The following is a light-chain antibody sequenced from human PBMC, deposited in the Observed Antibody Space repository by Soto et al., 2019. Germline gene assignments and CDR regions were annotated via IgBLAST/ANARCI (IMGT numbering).Light chain of an antibody. CDR3: QQYYSSPLT. J-gene: IGKJ4*01. CDR1: QSLLYNSNNKNS. CDR2: WAS. Sequence: DIVMTQSPDSLAVSMDERATINCKSSQSLLYNSNNKNSLAWYQQKPGQPPKLLIYWASTRESGVPDRFSGSGSGTDFTLTISSLQAEDVAVYYCQQYYSSPLTFGGGTKVEIK. V-gene: IGKV4-1*01.